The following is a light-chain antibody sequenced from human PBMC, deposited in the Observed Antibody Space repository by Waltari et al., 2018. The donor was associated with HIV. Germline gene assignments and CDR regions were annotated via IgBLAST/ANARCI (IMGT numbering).Light chain of an antibody. J-gene: IGKJ4*01. CDR1: HSISSS. Sequence: DIQMPQSPSSLSASVGDRVTITCRASHSISSSLNWYQQNPGKAPKLLIYAASTLQSGVPSRFSGSGSGTDFTLTISSLQPEDFATDYCQQSFSTPLTFGGGTKVEIK. CDR2: AAS. V-gene: IGKV1-39*01. CDR3: QQSFSTPLT.